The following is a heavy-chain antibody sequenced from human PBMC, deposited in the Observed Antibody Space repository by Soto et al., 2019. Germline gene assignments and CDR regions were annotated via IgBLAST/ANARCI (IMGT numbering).Heavy chain of an antibody. Sequence: GGSLRLSCAASGFTVSSNYMSWVRQAPGKGLEWVSVIYSGGSTYYADSVKGRFTISRDNSKNTLYLQMNSLRAEDTAVYYCARFPNPNWNYVDYWGQGTLVTVSS. J-gene: IGHJ4*02. V-gene: IGHV3-53*01. CDR1: GFTVSSNY. CDR2: IYSGGST. D-gene: IGHD1-7*01. CDR3: ARFPNPNWNYVDY.